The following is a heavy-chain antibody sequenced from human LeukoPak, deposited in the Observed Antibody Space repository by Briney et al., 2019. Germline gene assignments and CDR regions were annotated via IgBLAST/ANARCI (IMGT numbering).Heavy chain of an antibody. CDR3: ARDSGGTDAVFPRLDYYFDL. J-gene: IGHJ2*01. V-gene: IGHV1-2*02. D-gene: IGHD3/OR15-3a*01. Sequence: ASVKVSCKTSGHTFTGYYLHWVRQAPGQGLEWMGWINPNTGVTMYAQDFQGRVTVTRDTSISTAYMELSRLRHDDTALYYCARDSGGTDAVFPRLDYYFDLWGRGTLVTVSS. CDR1: GHTFTGYY. CDR2: INPNTGVT.